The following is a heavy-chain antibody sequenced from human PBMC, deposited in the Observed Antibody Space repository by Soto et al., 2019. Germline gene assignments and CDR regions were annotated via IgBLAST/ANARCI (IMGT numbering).Heavy chain of an antibody. CDR3: ARRSSNYDDYYYGMDV. Sequence: SETLSLTCAVSGGSISSSNWWSWVRQPPGKGLEWIGEIYHSGSTNYNPSLKSRVTISVDKSKNQFSLKLSSVTAADTAVYYCARRSSNYDDYYYGMDVWGQGTTVTVSS. D-gene: IGHD4-4*01. J-gene: IGHJ6*02. CDR2: IYHSGST. V-gene: IGHV4-4*02. CDR1: GGSISSSNW.